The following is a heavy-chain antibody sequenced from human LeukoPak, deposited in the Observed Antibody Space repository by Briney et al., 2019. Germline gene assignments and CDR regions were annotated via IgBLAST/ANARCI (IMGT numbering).Heavy chain of an antibody. Sequence: SETLSLTCTVSGGSISSYYWSWIRQPPGKGLEWIGYIYYSGSTNYNPSLKSRVTISVDTSKNQFSLKLSSVTAADTAVYYCQRGATNDAFDIWGQGTMVTVSS. D-gene: IGHD1-26*01. CDR2: IYYSGST. J-gene: IGHJ3*02. CDR3: QRGATNDAFDI. CDR1: GGSISSYY. V-gene: IGHV4-59*08.